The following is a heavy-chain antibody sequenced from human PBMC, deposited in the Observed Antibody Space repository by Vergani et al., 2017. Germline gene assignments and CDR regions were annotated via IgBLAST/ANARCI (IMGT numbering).Heavy chain of an antibody. CDR2: ISGSGGTT. CDR3: TTADYDYVWGSYLFDY. V-gene: IGHV3-23*01. J-gene: IGHJ4*02. D-gene: IGHD3-16*01. CDR1: GFTFSSYG. Sequence: EVQLLESGGGLVQPGGSLRLSCAASGFTFSSYGMSWVRQAPGKGLEWVSAISGSGGTTYYADSVKGRFTISRDNSKNTLYLQMNSLRAEDTAVYYCTTADYDYVWGSYLFDYWGQGTLVTVSS.